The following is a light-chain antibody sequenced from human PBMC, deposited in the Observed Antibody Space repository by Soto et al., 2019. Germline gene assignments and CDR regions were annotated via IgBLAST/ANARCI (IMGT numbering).Light chain of an antibody. Sequence: DIQMTQSPSSLSASVGDRVTITCQASQDISNYLNWYQQKPGKAPKLLIYDASNLETGVPSRFSGSGSGTDFTFTISSLQPEDIATYYCQQYDNLLPTFGGGTKVDI. CDR1: QDISNY. CDR3: QQYDNLLPT. J-gene: IGKJ4*01. CDR2: DAS. V-gene: IGKV1-33*01.